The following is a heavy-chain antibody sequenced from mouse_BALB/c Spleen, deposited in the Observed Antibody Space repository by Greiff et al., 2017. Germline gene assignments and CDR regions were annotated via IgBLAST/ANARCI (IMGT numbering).Heavy chain of an antibody. V-gene: IGHV10-1*02. CDR2: IRSKSNNYAT. D-gene: IGHD2-4*01. CDR3: VRHVGDYDPYFDY. CDR1: GFTFNTYA. J-gene: IGHJ2*01. Sequence: EVKLQESGGGLVQPKGSLKLSCAASGFTFNTYAMNWVRQAPGKGLEWVARIRSKSNNYATYYADSVKDRFTISRDDSQSMLYLQMNNLKTEDTAMYYCVRHVGDYDPYFDYWGQGTTLTVSS.